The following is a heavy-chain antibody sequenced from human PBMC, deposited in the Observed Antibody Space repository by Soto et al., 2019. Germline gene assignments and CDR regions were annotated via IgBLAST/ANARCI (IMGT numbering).Heavy chain of an antibody. CDR1: GASISGFY. Sequence: SETLSLTCTVSGASISGFYWSWIRKSAGKGLEWIGRIYATGTTDYNPSLKSRVMMSVDTSKNQFSLKLSSVTAADTAVYYCARHRRETGTSAQPLDDRGQGTAVPLSS. CDR3: ARHRRETGTSAQPLDD. CDR2: IYATGTT. D-gene: IGHD1-1*01. V-gene: IGHV4-4*07. J-gene: IGHJ4*02.